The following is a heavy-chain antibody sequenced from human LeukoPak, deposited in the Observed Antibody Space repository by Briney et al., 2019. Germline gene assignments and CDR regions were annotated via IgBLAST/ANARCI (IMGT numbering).Heavy chain of an antibody. Sequence: GGSLRLSCAASGFTFSTYAMSWVRQAPGKGLEWVSGISGSGANTYYADSVKGRFTISRDKSQSMLYLQMNSLRAEDTAVYYCAKELSVRNQFDYWVQGTLVTVSS. CDR1: GFTFSTYA. J-gene: IGHJ4*02. CDR3: AKELSVRNQFDY. CDR2: ISGSGANT. V-gene: IGHV3-23*01. D-gene: IGHD1-14*01.